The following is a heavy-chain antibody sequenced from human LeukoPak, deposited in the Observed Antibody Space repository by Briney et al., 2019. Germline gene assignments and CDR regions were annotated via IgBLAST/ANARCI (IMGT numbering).Heavy chain of an antibody. J-gene: IGHJ5*02. CDR2: IIPILCIA. D-gene: IGHD3-10*01. Sequence: SVKVSCKASGGTFSSYAISWVRQAPGQGLEWMGRIIPILCIANYAQKFQGRVTITADKSTSTAYMELSSLRSEDTAVYYCARQELMGNWFDPWGQGTLVTVSS. CDR3: ARQELMGNWFDP. CDR1: GGTFSSYA. V-gene: IGHV1-69*04.